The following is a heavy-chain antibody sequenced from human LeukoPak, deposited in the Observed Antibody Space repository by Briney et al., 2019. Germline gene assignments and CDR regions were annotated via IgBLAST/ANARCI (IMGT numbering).Heavy chain of an antibody. J-gene: IGHJ4*02. CDR2: ISDSGGRT. CDR3: AKGRPLLFDY. D-gene: IGHD2-15*01. V-gene: IGHV3-23*01. Sequence: GGSLRLSCAASGFTFSSYAMSWVRQAPGKGLEWVSAISDSGGRTYYADSVKGRFTISRDNSKNTLYLQMNSLRTEDTAVFYCAKGRPLLFDYWGQGTLVTVSS. CDR1: GFTFSSYA.